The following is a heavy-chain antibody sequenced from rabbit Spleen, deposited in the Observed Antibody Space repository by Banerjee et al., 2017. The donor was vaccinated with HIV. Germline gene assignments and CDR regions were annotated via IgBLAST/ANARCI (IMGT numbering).Heavy chain of an antibody. D-gene: IGHD1-1*01. CDR1: GFSFSNGYD. J-gene: IGHJ4*01. Sequence: QSLEESGGDLVKPGASLTLICTASGFSFSNGYDMSWVRQAPGKGLEWIGFIYTGNGKNYYASWAKGRFTISKTSSTTVTLQVTSLTVADTATYFCTRDDGSGHYIDGYFNLWGPGTLVTVS. CDR2: IYTGNGKN. V-gene: IGHV1S40*01. CDR3: TRDDGSGHYIDGYFNL.